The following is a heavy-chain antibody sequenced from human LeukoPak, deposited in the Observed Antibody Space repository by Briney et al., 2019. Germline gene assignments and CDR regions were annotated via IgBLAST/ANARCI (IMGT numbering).Heavy chain of an antibody. V-gene: IGHV4-39*07. D-gene: IGHD5-12*01. J-gene: IGHJ5*02. Sequence: SETLSLTCTVSGGSSSSSSYYWGWIRQPPGKGLEWIGSIYYSGSTYYNPSLKSRVTISVDTSKNQFSLKLSSVTAADTAVYYCARGYSGYEDNWFDPWGRGTLVTVSS. CDR1: GGSSSSSSYY. CDR3: ARGYSGYEDNWFDP. CDR2: IYYSGST.